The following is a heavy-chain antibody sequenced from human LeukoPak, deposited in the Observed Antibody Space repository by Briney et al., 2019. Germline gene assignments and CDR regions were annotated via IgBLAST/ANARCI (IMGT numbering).Heavy chain of an antibody. D-gene: IGHD5-18*01. V-gene: IGHV4-39*01. CDR1: GGSISSSHYQ. CDR3: ARGGREYTYNYDYFGY. Sequence: PSETLSLTCTVSGGSISSSHYQWGWIRQPPGKGLEWIGNICYSGSTSSNPSLKSRVSISVDTSKNQFSLKLSSVTAADTAVYYCARGGREYTYNYDYFGYWGQGTLVTVSS. CDR2: ICYSGST. J-gene: IGHJ4*02.